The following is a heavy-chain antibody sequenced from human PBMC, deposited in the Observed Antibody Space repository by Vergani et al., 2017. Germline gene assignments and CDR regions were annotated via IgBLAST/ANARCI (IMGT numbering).Heavy chain of an antibody. V-gene: IGHV3-30*18. D-gene: IGHD1-7*01. Sequence: QVQLVESGGGVVQPGRSLRLSCVASGFNFSVFGMHWVRQTPGEGLEWVAVISSDGSNKYYGDSVKGRFTISRDNSKNTVYLQMSSLRAEDTAVYYCAKNGAITGTTRIAFDIWGQGTMVTVSS. CDR2: ISSDGSNK. CDR1: GFNFSVFG. CDR3: AKNGAITGTTRIAFDI. J-gene: IGHJ3*02.